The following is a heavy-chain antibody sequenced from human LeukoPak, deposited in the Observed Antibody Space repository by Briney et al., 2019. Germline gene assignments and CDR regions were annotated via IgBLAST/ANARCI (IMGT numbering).Heavy chain of an antibody. V-gene: IGHV3-21*01. D-gene: IGHD6-13*01. Sequence: GGSLRLSCAASGFTFSSYSMNWVRQAPGKGLEWVSSVSSSSSYIYYADSVKGRFTISRDNAKSSLYLQMNSLRAEDTAVYYCARSGYSSSWYQADPWGQGTLVTVSS. CDR1: GFTFSSYS. J-gene: IGHJ5*02. CDR3: ARSGYSSSWYQADP. CDR2: VSSSSSYI.